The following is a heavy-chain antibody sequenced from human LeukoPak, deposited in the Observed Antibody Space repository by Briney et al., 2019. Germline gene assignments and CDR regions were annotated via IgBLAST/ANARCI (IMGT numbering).Heavy chain of an antibody. CDR2: IYSGGST. Sequence: GGSLRLSCAASGFTVSSNYMSWVSQAPGKGLEWVSVIYSGGSTYYADSVKGRFTISRDNSKNTLYLQMNSLRAEDTAVYYCAREDSSYGYFDYWGQGTLVTVSS. V-gene: IGHV3-53*01. CDR1: GFTVSSNY. CDR3: AREDSSYGYFDY. J-gene: IGHJ4*02. D-gene: IGHD5-18*01.